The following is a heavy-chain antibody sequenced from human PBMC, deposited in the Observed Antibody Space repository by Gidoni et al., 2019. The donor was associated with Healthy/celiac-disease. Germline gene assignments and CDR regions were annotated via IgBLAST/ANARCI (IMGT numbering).Heavy chain of an antibody. Sequence: QLQLQESGPGLVKPSETLSLTCTVPGGPISSSSYYWGWIRQPPGKGLEWIGSIYYSGSTYYNPSLKSRVTISVDTSKNQFSLKLSSVTAADTAVYYCARDVVVAATSFDYWGQGTLVTVSS. CDR3: ARDVVVAATSFDY. V-gene: IGHV4-39*07. CDR1: GGPISSSSYY. CDR2: IYYSGST. D-gene: IGHD2-15*01. J-gene: IGHJ4*02.